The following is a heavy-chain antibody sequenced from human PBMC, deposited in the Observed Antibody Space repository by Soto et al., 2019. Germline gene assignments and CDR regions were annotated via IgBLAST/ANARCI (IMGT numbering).Heavy chain of an antibody. CDR2: ISGSGGST. D-gene: IGHD3-9*01. Sequence: PGGSLRLSCAASGFTFSSYAMSWVRQAPGKGLEWVSAISGSGGSTYYADSVKGRFTISRDNSKNTLYLQMNSLRAEDTAVYYCAKAPSHLLPWTGYYYYMDVWGKGTTVTVSS. CDR1: GFTFSSYA. V-gene: IGHV3-23*01. CDR3: AKAPSHLLPWTGYYYYMDV. J-gene: IGHJ6*03.